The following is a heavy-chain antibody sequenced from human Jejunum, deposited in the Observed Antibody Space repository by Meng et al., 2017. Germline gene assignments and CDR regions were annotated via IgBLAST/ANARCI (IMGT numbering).Heavy chain of an antibody. CDR1: GYTFTSYT. D-gene: IGHD1-26*01. V-gene: IGHV1-3*04. CDR2: INTATGYT. CDR3: ASILGSTGP. J-gene: IGHJ5*02. Sequence: ASVKVSCKASGYTFTSYTMHWVRQAAGQTFEWMGWINTATGYTEYSRKFEGRVTITRDTSANTAYMELNSLRSEDTAVYYCASILGSTGPWGQGTRVTVSS.